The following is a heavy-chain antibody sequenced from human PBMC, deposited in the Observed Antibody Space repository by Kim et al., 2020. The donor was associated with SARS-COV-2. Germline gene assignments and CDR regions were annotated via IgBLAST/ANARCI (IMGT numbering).Heavy chain of an antibody. V-gene: IGHV1-69*04. Sequence: SVKVSCKAAGDTFSNYAITWVRQAPGQGLEWMGRITPVLGIVNYAQKFQGRVTITADKSTSTVYMELSSLRSDDTAVYYSAFGAFDSSAMVYWGQGTLVTVST. J-gene: IGHJ4*02. CDR2: ITPVLGIV. D-gene: IGHD3-22*01. CDR3: AFGAFDSSAMVY. CDR1: GDTFSNYA.